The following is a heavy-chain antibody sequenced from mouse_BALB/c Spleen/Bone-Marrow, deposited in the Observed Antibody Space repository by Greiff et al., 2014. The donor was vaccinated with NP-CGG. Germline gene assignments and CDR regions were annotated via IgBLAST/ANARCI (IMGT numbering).Heavy chain of an antibody. V-gene: IGHV5-12-1*01. D-gene: IGHD2-2*01. CDR3: ARQRGYAYAMDY. J-gene: IGHJ4*01. CDR1: GFAFSGYD. Sequence: EVHLVESGRGLVKPGGSLKFSCAASGFAFSGYDMSWVRQTPEKRLEWVAYISSGGSNTYYPDTVKGRFTISRDNAKNTLYLQMNSLKSEDTAMYYCARQRGYAYAMDYWGQGISVTVSS. CDR2: ISSGGSNT.